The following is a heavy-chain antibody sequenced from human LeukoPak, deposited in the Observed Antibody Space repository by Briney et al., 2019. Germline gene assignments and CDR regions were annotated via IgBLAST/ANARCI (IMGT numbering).Heavy chain of an antibody. Sequence: DPSETLSLTCTVSGGSIINADYYWTWIRQPAGKGLEWIGRIYFRGNTNYNPSLKSRVTMLVDTSKNQFSLKLNSVTVADTAVYYCARFRADTYWYFDLWGRGTLVTVSS. CDR1: GGSIINADYY. CDR3: ARFRADTYWYFDL. CDR2: IYFRGNT. V-gene: IGHV4-61*02. D-gene: IGHD5-18*01. J-gene: IGHJ2*01.